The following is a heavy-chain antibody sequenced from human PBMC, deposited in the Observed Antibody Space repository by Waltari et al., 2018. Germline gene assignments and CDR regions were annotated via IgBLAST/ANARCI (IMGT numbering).Heavy chain of an antibody. J-gene: IGHJ4*02. D-gene: IGHD1-7*01. CDR3: AKASWELPLFFDY. V-gene: IGHV3-23*04. Sequence: EVQVVESGGGFVQPGGSLRLSCAASGFTFSSYAMSWVRQSPGKGLEWVSAITGSGGGTFYADSVKGRFTISRDNSKNTLYLQMNSLGGEDTAVFYCAKASWELPLFFDYWGQGTLVTV. CDR1: GFTFSSYA. CDR2: ITGSGGGT.